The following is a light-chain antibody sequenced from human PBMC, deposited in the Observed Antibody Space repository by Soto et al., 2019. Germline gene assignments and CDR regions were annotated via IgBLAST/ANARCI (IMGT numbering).Light chain of an antibody. CDR3: SSYAGSNTFV. CDR1: SSDVGGYNY. CDR2: EVT. V-gene: IGLV2-8*01. J-gene: IGLJ1*01. Sequence: QSALTQPPSASGSPGQSVTISCTGASSDVGGYNYVSWFQQHPGKAPKLLIYEVTNRPSGVPDRFSGSKSDNTASLTVSGLQAEDEADDYCSSYAGSNTFVFGTGTKVTVL.